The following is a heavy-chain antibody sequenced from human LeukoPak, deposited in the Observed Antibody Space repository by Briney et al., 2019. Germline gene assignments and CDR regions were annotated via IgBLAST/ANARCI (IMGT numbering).Heavy chain of an antibody. D-gene: IGHD3-22*01. J-gene: IGHJ4*02. CDR1: GYTFTGYY. V-gene: IGHV1-2*02. CDR3: ARDPEGYYYDSSGYHPGGYYFDY. Sequence: ASVKVSCKASGYTFTGYYMHRVRQAPGQGLEWMGWINPNSGGTNYAQKFQGRVTMTRDTSISTAYMELSRLRSDDTAVYYCARDPEGYYYDSSGYHPGGYYFDYWGQGTLVTVSS. CDR2: INPNSGGT.